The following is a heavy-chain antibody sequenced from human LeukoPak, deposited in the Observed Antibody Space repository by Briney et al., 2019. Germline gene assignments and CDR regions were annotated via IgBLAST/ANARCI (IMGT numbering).Heavy chain of an antibody. Sequence: PGGSLRLSCAVSGFTFSSYEMNCVRQAPGKGLEWVSHISSSGRTIYYADSVKGRFTISRDNAKNSLYLQMNSLRAEDTAVYYCARSRHGGWDSFDYWGQGTLVTVSS. CDR1: GFTFSSYE. D-gene: IGHD6-19*01. CDR2: ISSSGRTI. J-gene: IGHJ4*02. CDR3: ARSRHGGWDSFDY. V-gene: IGHV3-48*03.